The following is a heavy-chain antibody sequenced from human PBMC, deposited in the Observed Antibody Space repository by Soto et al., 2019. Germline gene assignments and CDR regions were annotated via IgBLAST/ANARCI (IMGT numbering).Heavy chain of an antibody. CDR2: MYNSGST. V-gene: IGHV4-61*01. CDR3: AREGYDYNGMDV. J-gene: IGHJ6*02. CDR1: GGSVSSGSYY. Sequence: XXTLSLSCSVSGGSVSSGSYYWSLIRQPPGKGLDWIGYMYNSGSTNYNPSVKSRVTISIDTSKNQFSLKLSSVTAADTAVYYCAREGYDYNGMDVWGQGTTVTV.